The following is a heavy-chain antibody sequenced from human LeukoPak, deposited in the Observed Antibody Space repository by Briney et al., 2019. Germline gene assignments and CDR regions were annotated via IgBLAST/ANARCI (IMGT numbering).Heavy chain of an antibody. CDR2: IYDSGST. V-gene: IGHV4-59*08. J-gene: IGHJ5*02. Sequence: PSETLSLTCAVAGASISSYYWSWIRQPPGKGLEWIGYIYDSGSTNYNPSLKSRVTISVDMSKNQFSLRLTSVTAADTAVYYCARHWSHSVAQFGRSYWFDPWGQGTLVTVSS. D-gene: IGHD2-15*01. CDR1: GASISSYY. CDR3: ARHWSHSVAQFGRSYWFDP.